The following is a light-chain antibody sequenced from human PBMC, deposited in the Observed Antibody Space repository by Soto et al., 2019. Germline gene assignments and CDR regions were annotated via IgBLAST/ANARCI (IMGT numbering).Light chain of an antibody. V-gene: IGKV1-9*01. Sequence: IQLIQSPSLLSASVGDRVTITWRASHDISTYLAWYQQKPGKAPKLMIYEASTLQSGVPSRFSGSGSGTEFTLTISGLLPEDFATYHCPQLTSSPFTFGTGTQLAL. CDR3: PQLTSSPFT. J-gene: IGKJ5*01. CDR2: EAS. CDR1: HDISTY.